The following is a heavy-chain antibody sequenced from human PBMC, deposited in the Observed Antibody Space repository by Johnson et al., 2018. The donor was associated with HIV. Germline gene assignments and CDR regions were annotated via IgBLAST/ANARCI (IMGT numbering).Heavy chain of an antibody. D-gene: IGHD1-26*01. Sequence: VQLVESGGGLVQPGGSLRLSCAASGFTFSSYAMSWVRQAPGKGLEWVSAISGSGGSTYYADSVKGRFTIFRDNSKNPLYLRMNSLRAEDTALYYCAKEQEWGPGAFDIWGQGTMVTVSS. J-gene: IGHJ3*02. CDR1: GFTFSSYA. CDR2: ISGSGGST. V-gene: IGHV3-23*04. CDR3: AKEQEWGPGAFDI.